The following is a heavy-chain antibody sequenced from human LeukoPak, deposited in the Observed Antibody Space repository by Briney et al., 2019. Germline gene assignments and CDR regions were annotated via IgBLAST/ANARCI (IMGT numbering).Heavy chain of an antibody. Sequence: GGSLRLSCAASGFTFSSYAMSWVRQAPGKGLEWVSGITGSGFTTFYANSVKGRFTISRDNSKNTLYLQMNSLRAEDTAVYYCANAGFCSSTTCYNPFYHWGQGTLVTVSS. J-gene: IGHJ4*02. D-gene: IGHD2-2*02. CDR3: ANAGFCSSTTCYNPFYH. V-gene: IGHV3-23*01. CDR1: GFTFSSYA. CDR2: ITGSGFTT.